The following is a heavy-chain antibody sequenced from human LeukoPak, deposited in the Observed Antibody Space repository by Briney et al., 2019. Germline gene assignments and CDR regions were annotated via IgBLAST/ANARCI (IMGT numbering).Heavy chain of an antibody. D-gene: IGHD1-26*01. CDR3: AKDRYSGSSLDY. CDR2: ISGSGGST. CDR1: GFTFSSYA. V-gene: IGHV3-23*01. Sequence: GGSLRLSCAASGFTFSSYAMSWVRQAPGKGLEWVSAISGSGGSTYYADCVKGRFNISRDNSKNTLYLQMNSLRAEDTAVYYCAKDRYSGSSLDYWGQGTLVTVSS. J-gene: IGHJ4*02.